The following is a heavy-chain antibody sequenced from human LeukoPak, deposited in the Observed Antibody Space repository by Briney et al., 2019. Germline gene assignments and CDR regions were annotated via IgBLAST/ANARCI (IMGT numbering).Heavy chain of an antibody. CDR1: GFTVSSKY. Sequence: EGSLRLSCTASGFTVSSKYMTWVRQAPGKGLEWVSVIYTGGSTYYAESVKGRFTISRDNSKNTLYLQMNSLRAEDTAVYYCASSLTDYGDYFDYWGQGTLVTVSS. CDR3: ASSLTDYGDYFDY. J-gene: IGHJ4*02. V-gene: IGHV3-53*01. CDR2: IYTGGST. D-gene: IGHD4-17*01.